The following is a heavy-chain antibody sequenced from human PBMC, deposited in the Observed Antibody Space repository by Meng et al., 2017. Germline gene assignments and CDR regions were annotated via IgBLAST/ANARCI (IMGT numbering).Heavy chain of an antibody. D-gene: IGHD3-9*01. J-gene: IGHJ6*02. Sequence: GGSLRLSCAASGFTFSSYGMHWVRQAPGKGLEWVSYISASGSTIYYADSVKGRFTITRDNARNSLYLQMTSLRAEDTAVYYCSRVAILTGYYSESDQYGMDVWGQGTMVTVSS. CDR2: ISASGSTI. CDR3: SRVAILTGYYSESDQYGMDV. CDR1: GFTFSSYG. V-gene: IGHV3-48*04.